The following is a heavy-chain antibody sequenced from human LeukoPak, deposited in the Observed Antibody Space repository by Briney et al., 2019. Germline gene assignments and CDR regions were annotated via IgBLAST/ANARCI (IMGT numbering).Heavy chain of an antibody. CDR3: AREDYSLFTSLYYYYGMDV. J-gene: IGHJ6*02. D-gene: IGHD4-11*01. V-gene: IGHV7-4-1*02. Sequence: ASVKVSCTASGYTFTSYAMDWVRQAPGQGLEWMGWINTNTGNPTYAQGFTGRFVFSLDTSVSTAYLQISSLKAEDTAVYYCAREDYSLFTSLYYYYGMDVWGQGTTVTVSS. CDR1: GYTFTSYA. CDR2: INTNTGNP.